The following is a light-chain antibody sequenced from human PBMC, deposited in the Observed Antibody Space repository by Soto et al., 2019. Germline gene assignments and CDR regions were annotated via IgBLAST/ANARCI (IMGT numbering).Light chain of an antibody. Sequence: EIVMTQSPATLSVSPGEKATLSCRASQTVSNNLAWYQQKPGQAPRLLIYFASTRATGIPARFSGSGSGNVFTLTISSLQSEDFAGYCCQQYNQLPLTFGGGTKAETK. CDR2: FAS. V-gene: IGKV3-15*01. J-gene: IGKJ4*01. CDR1: QTVSNN. CDR3: QQYNQLPLT.